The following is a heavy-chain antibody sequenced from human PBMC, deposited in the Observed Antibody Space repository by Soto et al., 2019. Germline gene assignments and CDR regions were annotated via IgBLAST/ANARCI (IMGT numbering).Heavy chain of an antibody. Sequence: PSEIMCHTSTVADVSIGRYYWHWIRTPQGKGLEWIGYICYSGSTNYNPSLKSRVTISVDTSKNQFSLKLSSVTAADTAVYYCATSGTYGDYVHYYFDYWGHGTLVTVSS. CDR2: ICYSGST. D-gene: IGHD4-17*01. V-gene: IGHV4-59*08. CDR3: ATSGTYGDYVHYYFDY. CDR1: DVSIGRYY. J-gene: IGHJ4*01.